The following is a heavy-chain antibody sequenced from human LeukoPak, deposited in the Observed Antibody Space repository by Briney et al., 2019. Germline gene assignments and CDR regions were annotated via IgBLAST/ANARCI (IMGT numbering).Heavy chain of an antibody. CDR3: ARGGEGVVVPAAMAWYYFDY. V-gene: IGHV3-48*04. D-gene: IGHD2-2*01. CDR2: ISSSSSTI. J-gene: IGHJ4*02. CDR1: GFTFSSYS. Sequence: GGSLRLSCAASGFTFSSYSMNWVRQAPGKGLEWVSYISSSSSTIYYADSVKGRFTISRDNAKNSLYLQMNSLRAEDTAVYYCARGGEGVVVPAAMAWYYFDYWGQGTLVIVSS.